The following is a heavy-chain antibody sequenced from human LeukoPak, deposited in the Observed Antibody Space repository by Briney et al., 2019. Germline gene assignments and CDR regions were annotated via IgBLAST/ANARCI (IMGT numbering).Heavy chain of an antibody. CDR2: LSGSGITT. V-gene: IGHV3-23*01. CDR1: GFTFSNSA. D-gene: IGHD6-19*01. CDR3: AKGIYSSGWSYFDY. J-gene: IGHJ4*01. Sequence: GGSLRLSCAASGFTFSNSAMSWVRQAPGKRLEWVSTLSGSGITTYYADSVKGRFTISRDNSKNTLYLQMNSLRAEDTAVYYCAKGIYSSGWSYFDYWGHGTLVTVSS.